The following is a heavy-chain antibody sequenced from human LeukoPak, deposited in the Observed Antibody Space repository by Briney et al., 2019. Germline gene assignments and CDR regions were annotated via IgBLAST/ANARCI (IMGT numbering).Heavy chain of an antibody. D-gene: IGHD3-10*01. V-gene: IGHV4-59*08. CDR1: GGSISSDY. CDR3: ATRGY. Sequence: PSETLSLTCTVSGGSISSDYRQWIRQPPGKGLEWIGYIYNSGSNNYNPSLKSRVTISIDTSKNQFSLKLTSVTAADTAVYYCATRGYWGQGTLVTVSS. J-gene: IGHJ4*02. CDR2: IYNSGSN.